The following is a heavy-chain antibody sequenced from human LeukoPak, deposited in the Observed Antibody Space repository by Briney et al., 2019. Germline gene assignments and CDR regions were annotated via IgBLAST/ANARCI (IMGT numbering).Heavy chain of an antibody. D-gene: IGHD3-22*01. V-gene: IGHV4-39*01. CDR3: ARNMTLILVAERIDASDI. CDR2: IFNAGST. Sequence: PSETLSLTCTVSGASISSNTYYWAWIRQPPGKGLEWIGSIFNAGSTFYNPSLTSRVTISVDTSKNQFSLKLTSVTTADTAMYYCARNMTLILVAERIDASDIWGQGTMVTVSS. CDR1: GASISSNTYY. J-gene: IGHJ3*02.